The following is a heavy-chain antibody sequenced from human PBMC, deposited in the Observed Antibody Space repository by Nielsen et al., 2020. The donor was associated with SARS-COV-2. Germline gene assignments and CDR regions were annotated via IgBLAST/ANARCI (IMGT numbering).Heavy chain of an antibody. V-gene: IGHV3-73*01. CDR1: GFTFSGSA. Sequence: GGSLRLSCAASGFTFSGSAMHWVRQASGKGLEWVGRIRSYANDYATAYAASVKGRFTISRDDSKNTAYLQMNSLKMEDTAVYYCVDGEYGDYVWGQGTLVTVSS. J-gene: IGHJ4*02. CDR3: VDGEYGDYV. CDR2: IRSYANDYAT. D-gene: IGHD4-17*01.